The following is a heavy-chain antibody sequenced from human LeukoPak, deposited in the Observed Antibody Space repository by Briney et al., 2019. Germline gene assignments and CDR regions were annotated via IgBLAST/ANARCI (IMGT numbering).Heavy chain of an antibody. D-gene: IGHD5-12*01. Sequence: GGSLRLSCAASGFTVSSNYMNWVRQAPGKRLEWVSVITSGGNTYHADSEKGRLTTSRDNSKNTLYVQMNSLRAEDTAIYYCARGRGYRDYDRPLDYWGQGTLVTVSS. V-gene: IGHV3-53*01. CDR3: ARGRGYRDYDRPLDY. J-gene: IGHJ4*02. CDR1: GFTVSSNY. CDR2: ITSGGNT.